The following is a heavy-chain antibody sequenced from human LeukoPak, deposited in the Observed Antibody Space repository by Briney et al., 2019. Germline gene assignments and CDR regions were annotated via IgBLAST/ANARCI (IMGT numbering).Heavy chain of an antibody. CDR1: GYTFTSYY. J-gene: IGHJ6*03. V-gene: IGHV1-69*06. D-gene: IGHD4-17*01. CDR2: IIPIFGTA. Sequence: ASVKVSCKASGYTFTSYYMHWVRQAPGQGLEWMGGIIPIFGTANYAQKFQGRVTITADKSTSTAYMELSSLRSEDTAVYYCARGLGDYVHPYYYYYYMDVWGKGTTVTVSS. CDR3: ARGLGDYVHPYYYYYYMDV.